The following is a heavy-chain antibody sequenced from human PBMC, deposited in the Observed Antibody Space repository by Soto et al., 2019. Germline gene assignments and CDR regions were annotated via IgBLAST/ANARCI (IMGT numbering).Heavy chain of an antibody. CDR3: ARESLRYFGWFDP. CDR2: ISSSSSTI. V-gene: IGHV3-48*02. D-gene: IGHD3-9*01. Sequence: PGGSLRLSCAASGFTFSSYSMNWVRQAPGKGLEWVSLISSSSSTIYYADSVQGRFTITRDNAKNSLYLQINSLRDEDTAVYYCARESLRYFGWFDPWGQGTLVTVSS. CDR1: GFTFSSYS. J-gene: IGHJ5*01.